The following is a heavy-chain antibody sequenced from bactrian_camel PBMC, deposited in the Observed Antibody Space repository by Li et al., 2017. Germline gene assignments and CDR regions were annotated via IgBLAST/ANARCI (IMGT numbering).Heavy chain of an antibody. CDR2: IDADGET. Sequence: HVQLVESGGGSVQAGGSLRLSCAASGYTYSSYCMGWFRQAPGKEREEVAVIDADGETTYADSVKGRFAISQDNSKRTLWLQMNSLKPEDTAMYICAAGPECSTDDPDLWSLDYEYWGQGTQVTVS. V-gene: IGHV3S6*01. J-gene: IGHJ4*01. CDR1: GYTYSSYC. CDR3: AAGPECSTDDPDLWSLDYEY.